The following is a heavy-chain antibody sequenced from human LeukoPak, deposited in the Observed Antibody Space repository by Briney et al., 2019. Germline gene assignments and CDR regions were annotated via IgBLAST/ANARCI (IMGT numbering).Heavy chain of an antibody. CDR1: GYTFTCYY. Sequence: ASVKVSCKASGYTFTCYYMNWVRHPHAPGLERMGIINPSGSSTSNAQKFQGRVTMTRDMSTSTVYMELSSLRSEDTAVYYCARVGYCSSTSCYGYDYWGQGTLVTVSS. CDR2: INPSGSST. V-gene: IGHV1-46*01. D-gene: IGHD2-2*01. CDR3: ARVGYCSSTSCYGYDY. J-gene: IGHJ4*02.